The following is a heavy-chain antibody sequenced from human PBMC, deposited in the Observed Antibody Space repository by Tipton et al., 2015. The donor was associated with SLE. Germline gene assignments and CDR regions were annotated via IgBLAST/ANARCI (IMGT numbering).Heavy chain of an antibody. J-gene: IGHJ4*02. CDR1: GGSFSGYY. Sequence: TLSLTCVVYGGSFSGYYWSWIRQPPGKGLEWIGEINYSGNTNYNPSLTRRVTISVDTSKNQFSLRLSSVTAADTAVYYCARGPMVQGFWGQGTLVTVSS. D-gene: IGHD3-10*01. V-gene: IGHV4-34*01. CDR3: ARGPMVQGF. CDR2: INYSGNT.